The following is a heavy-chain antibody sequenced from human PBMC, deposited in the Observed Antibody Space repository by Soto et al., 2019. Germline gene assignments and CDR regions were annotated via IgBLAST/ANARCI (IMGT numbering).Heavy chain of an antibody. J-gene: IGHJ5*01. V-gene: IGHV1-69*19. Sequence: QGQLVQSGAEVKKPGSSVKVSCKPSGGTFSSYAISWVRQAPGQWLEWMVGIIPIFGTASYPQKFQGRVSISEDESTSTVCIEVSILRSADTAVDYCAGDLRGITVERGDWFDSCAQGTLVIVA. D-gene: IGHD3-10*01. CDR1: GGTFSSYA. CDR2: IIPIFGTA. CDR3: AGDLRGITVERGDWFDS.